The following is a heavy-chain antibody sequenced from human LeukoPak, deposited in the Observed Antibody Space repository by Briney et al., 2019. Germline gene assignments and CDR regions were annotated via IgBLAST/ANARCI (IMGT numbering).Heavy chain of an antibody. V-gene: IGHV3-30*19. J-gene: IGHJ4*02. CDR2: ISYDGSNK. CDR1: GFTFSSYG. Sequence: GRSLRLSCAASGFTFSSYGMHWVRQAPGKGLEWVAVISYDGSNKYYADSVKGRFTISRDNSKNTLYLQMNSLRAEDTAVYYCARARYDILTGPPDYWGREPWSPSPQ. D-gene: IGHD3-9*01. CDR3: ARARYDILTGPPDY.